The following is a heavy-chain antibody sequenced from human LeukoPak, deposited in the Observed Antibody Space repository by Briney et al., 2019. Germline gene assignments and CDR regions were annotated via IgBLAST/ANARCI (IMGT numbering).Heavy chain of an antibody. CDR2: IYYSGSN. V-gene: IGHV4-59*01. J-gene: IGHJ6*04. D-gene: IGHD7-27*01. CDR3: ARSWGYPNV. Sequence: SETLSLTFTVSGGSISSDYWRWIRQPPGEGREGIGYIYYSGSNNYNPSLKSRLTISVDTSKNQFSLKLSSVTAADTAVYYCARSWGYPNVWGKGTTVTVCS. CDR1: GGSISSDY.